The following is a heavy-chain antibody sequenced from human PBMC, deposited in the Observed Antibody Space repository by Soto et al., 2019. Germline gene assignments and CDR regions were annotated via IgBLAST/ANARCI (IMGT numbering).Heavy chain of an antibody. J-gene: IGHJ4*02. CDR2: VWSDGNLK. CDR1: GFTFDAYG. V-gene: IGHV3-33*01. D-gene: IGHD1-1*01. CDR3: ERIQLDTIMALDY. Sequence: QVQLVESGGGVVQPGGSLRLSCAASGFTFDAYGFHWVRQAPGKGLEWVAVVWSDGNLKYYADSVKGRFTISRDSSKSALNLQMNSLRGDDTAVYYCERIQLDTIMALDYWGQGTLVTVSS.